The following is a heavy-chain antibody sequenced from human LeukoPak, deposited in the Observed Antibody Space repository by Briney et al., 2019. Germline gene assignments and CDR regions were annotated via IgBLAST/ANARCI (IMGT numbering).Heavy chain of an antibody. CDR1: GNTFTGYY. D-gene: IGHD2-15*01. CDR2: INPNSGGT. CDR3: ARGRIVVVVEADAFDI. Sequence: ASVKVSCKASGNTFTGYYMHWVRQAPGQGLEWMGWINPNSGGTNYAQKFQGRVTMTRDTSISTAYMELSRLRSDDTAVYYCARGRIVVVVEADAFDIWGQGTMVTVSS. J-gene: IGHJ3*02. V-gene: IGHV1-2*02.